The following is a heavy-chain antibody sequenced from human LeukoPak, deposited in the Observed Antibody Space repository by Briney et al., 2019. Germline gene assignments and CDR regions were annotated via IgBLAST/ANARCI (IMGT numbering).Heavy chain of an antibody. CDR1: GFTFSNYW. CDR2: IKPDGSEK. D-gene: IGHD3-22*01. J-gene: IGHJ4*02. V-gene: IGHV3-7*01. Sequence: GGSLRLSCAASGFTFSNYWMTWVRQAPGKGLEWVANIKPDGSEKKYVDSVQGRFTISRDNAKNSLYLQMDSLSAEDTAVYYCARYKYSASSGHLYWGQGTLVTVSS. CDR3: ARYKYSASSGHLY.